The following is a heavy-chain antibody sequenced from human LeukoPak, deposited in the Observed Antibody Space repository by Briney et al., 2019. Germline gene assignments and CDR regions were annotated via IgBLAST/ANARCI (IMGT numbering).Heavy chain of an antibody. Sequence: GGSLRLSCAASGFTFSSYWMSWVRQAPGKGLEWVANIKQDGSEKYYVDSVKGRFTISRDNAKNSLYLQMNSLRAEDTAVYYCARPRYYYGSGSYYYWGQGTLVTVSS. V-gene: IGHV3-7*01. CDR2: IKQDGSEK. D-gene: IGHD3-10*01. CDR1: GFTFSSYW. CDR3: ARPRYYYGSGSYYY. J-gene: IGHJ4*02.